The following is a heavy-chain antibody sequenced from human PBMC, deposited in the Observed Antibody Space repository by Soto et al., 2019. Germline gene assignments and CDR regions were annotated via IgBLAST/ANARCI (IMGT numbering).Heavy chain of an antibody. CDR2: IYPGDSDT. V-gene: IGHV5-51*01. D-gene: IGHD2-2*01. CDR1: GYSFTSYW. Sequence: PGESLKISCKGSGYSFTSYWIGWVRQMPGKGLEWMGIIYPGDSDTRYSPSFQGQVTISADKSINTAYLQWSSLKASDTAMYYCARDYCRGTTCYEFVYWGQGTQVTVS. CDR3: ARDYCRGTTCYEFVY. J-gene: IGHJ4*02.